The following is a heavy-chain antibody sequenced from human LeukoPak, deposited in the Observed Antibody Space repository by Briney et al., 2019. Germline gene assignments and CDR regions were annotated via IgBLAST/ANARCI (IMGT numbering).Heavy chain of an antibody. Sequence: SETLSLTCTVSGGSISSGGYYWSWIRQHPGKGLEWIGYIYYSGSTYYNPSLKSRVTISVDTSKNQFSLKLSSVTAADTAVYYCARARRRDGYNSPVGYWGQGTLVTVSS. J-gene: IGHJ4*02. CDR1: GGSISSGGYY. CDR3: ARARRRDGYNSPVGY. CDR2: IYYSGST. D-gene: IGHD5-24*01. V-gene: IGHV4-31*03.